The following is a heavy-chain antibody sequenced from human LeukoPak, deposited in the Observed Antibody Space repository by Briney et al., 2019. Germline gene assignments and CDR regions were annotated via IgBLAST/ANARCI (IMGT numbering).Heavy chain of an antibody. CDR2: VHYSGST. CDR3: ATGRSIRYFDY. D-gene: IGHD3-9*01. Sequence: SETLSLTCTVSGVSIFSSYWNWVRQPPGKGLEWIGYVHYSGSTNYNPSLKSRVTISVDTSKSQFSLKLSSATAADTAVYYCATGRSIRYFDYWGQGTLLTVSS. CDR1: GVSIFSSY. J-gene: IGHJ4*02. V-gene: IGHV4-59*12.